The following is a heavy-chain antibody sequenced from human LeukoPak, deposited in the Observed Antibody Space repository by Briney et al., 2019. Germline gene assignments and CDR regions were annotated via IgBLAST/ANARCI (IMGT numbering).Heavy chain of an antibody. J-gene: IGHJ4*02. CDR3: ARDEGNYLDY. CDR1: GFTFSSYG. V-gene: IGHV3-33*01. CDR2: IWYDGSNK. Sequence: PGMSLRLSCAASGFTFSSYGMHWVRQAPGKGLEWVALIWYDGSNKYYADSVQGRFTISRDNSKNTLYLQMNSLRAEDTAVYYCARDEGNYLDYWGQGTLVTVSS.